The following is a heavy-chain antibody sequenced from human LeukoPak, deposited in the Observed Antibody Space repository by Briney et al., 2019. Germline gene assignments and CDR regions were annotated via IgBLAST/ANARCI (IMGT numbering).Heavy chain of an antibody. CDR2: IGIRGDT. CDR3: ARGGIQVSGIDEFDY. V-gene: IGHV3-13*01. D-gene: IGHD6-19*01. J-gene: IGHJ4*02. Sequence: GGSLRLSCAASGFTFIDYDMHWVRQVIGKGLEWLSAIGIRGDTHYSGSVKGRFTISRENAESSFYLQMNSLRAEDTAVYYCARGGIQVSGIDEFDYWGQGTLVTVSS. CDR1: GFTFIDYD.